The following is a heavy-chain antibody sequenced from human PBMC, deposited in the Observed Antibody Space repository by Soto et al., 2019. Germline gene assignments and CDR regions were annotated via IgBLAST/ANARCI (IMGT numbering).Heavy chain of an antibody. J-gene: IGHJ4*02. CDR2: IYHSGST. V-gene: IGHV4-4*02. D-gene: IGHD2-2*01. Sequence: PSETLSLTCAVSGGSISSSNWWSWVRQPPGKGLEWIGEIYHSGSTNYNPSLKSRVTISVDKSKNQFSLKLSSVTAADTAVYYCARGRRGCIRTSCYVDYWGQATLVSVSS. CDR3: ARGRRGCIRTSCYVDY. CDR1: GGSISSSNW.